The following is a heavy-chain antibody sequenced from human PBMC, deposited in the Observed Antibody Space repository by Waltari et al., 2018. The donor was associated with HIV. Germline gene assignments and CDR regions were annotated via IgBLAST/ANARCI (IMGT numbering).Heavy chain of an antibody. CDR2: ISTSSSAI. J-gene: IGHJ4*02. V-gene: IGHV3-48*01. CDR3: ARDRTRYYFDS. D-gene: IGHD6-6*01. Sequence: EVQLVESGGGLVQPGGSLRLSCTASGFSFSSYSMNWVRQAPGKRLEWFSYISTSSSAIFYADSVKGRFTISRDTAKNSLYLQMNSLRAEDTAVYYCARDRTRYYFDSWGQGTLVTVSS. CDR1: GFSFSSYS.